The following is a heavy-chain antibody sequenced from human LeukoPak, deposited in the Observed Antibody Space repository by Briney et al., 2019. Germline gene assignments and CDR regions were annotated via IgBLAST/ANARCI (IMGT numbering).Heavy chain of an antibody. D-gene: IGHD5-18*01. CDR1: GGSISSYY. CDR2: INHSGST. J-gene: IGHJ6*02. CDR3: ARGAIRRPRGYSQISYYYYGMDV. V-gene: IGHV4-34*01. Sequence: SETLSLTCTVSGGSISSYYWSWIRQPPGKGLEWIGEINHSGSTNYNPSLKSRVTISVDTSKNQFSLKLSSVTAADTAVYYCARGAIRRPRGYSQISYYYYGMDVWGQGTTVTVSS.